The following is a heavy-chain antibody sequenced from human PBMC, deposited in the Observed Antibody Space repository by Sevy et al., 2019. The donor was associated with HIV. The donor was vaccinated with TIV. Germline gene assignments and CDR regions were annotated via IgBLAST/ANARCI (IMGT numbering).Heavy chain of an antibody. D-gene: IGHD2-15*01. CDR3: ARALSGCNLAFDI. J-gene: IGHJ3*02. V-gene: IGHV4-30-2*01. Sequence: SETLSLTCAVSGGSITSTDFSCSWIRQAPGRGLEWIGFIHHAGSTYYNPSFQSRVTISVDRHRNQLSLKLSSVDAADTAVYYCARALSGCNLAFDIWGQGTMVTVSS. CDR1: GGSITSTDFS. CDR2: IHHAGST.